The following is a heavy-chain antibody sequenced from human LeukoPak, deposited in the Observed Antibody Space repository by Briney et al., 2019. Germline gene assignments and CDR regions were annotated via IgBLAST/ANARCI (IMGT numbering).Heavy chain of an antibody. CDR1: GFTFSGYT. V-gene: IGHV3-21*01. Sequence: GGSLRLSCAASGFTFSGYTMSWVRQAPGKGLEWVSSISSTSGYIYYADSVKGRFTISRDNAENSLFLQMNSLRAEDTAVYYCAGGSSGNFDYWGQGTLVTVSS. J-gene: IGHJ4*02. CDR3: AGGSSGNFDY. CDR2: ISSTSGYI.